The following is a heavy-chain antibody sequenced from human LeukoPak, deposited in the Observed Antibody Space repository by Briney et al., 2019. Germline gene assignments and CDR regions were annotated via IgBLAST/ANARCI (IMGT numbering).Heavy chain of an antibody. D-gene: IGHD3-22*01. CDR1: DFSFITYA. CDR2: ISSSSSYI. V-gene: IGHV3-21*01. J-gene: IGHJ3*02. CDR3: ARAASSGYYGGAFDI. Sequence: PGGSLRLSCAASDFSFITYAMSWVRQAPGKGLEWVSSISSSSSYIYHADSLQGRFTVSRDNAESSLYLQMNSLRADDTAVYYCARAASSGYYGGAFDIWGQGTMVTVSS.